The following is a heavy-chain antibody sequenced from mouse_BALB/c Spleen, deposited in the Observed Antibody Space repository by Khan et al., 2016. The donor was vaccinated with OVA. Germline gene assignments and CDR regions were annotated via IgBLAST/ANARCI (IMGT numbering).Heavy chain of an antibody. CDR1: GYSFTSYY. V-gene: IGHV1S135*01. CDR2: IDPFSGGT. D-gene: IGHD2-2*01. J-gene: IGHJ3*01. Sequence: VQLQQSGPELMKPGASVKISCKASGYSFTSYYIHWVIQSHGKSLEWIGYIDPFSGGTTYNQKFKGKATLTVDKSSNTAYIQLINLTSEDSAVYYCTRHGYVAWFTYWGQGTLVTVSA. CDR3: TRHGYVAWFTY.